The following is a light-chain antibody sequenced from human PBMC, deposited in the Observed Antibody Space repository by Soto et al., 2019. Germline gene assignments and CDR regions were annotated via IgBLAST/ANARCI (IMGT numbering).Light chain of an antibody. CDR2: DAS. Sequence: DIQMTQSPSTLSASVGDRVTITCRASQSIRSWLAWYQQKPGKAPKLLIYDASSLESGVPSRFSGSGSGTEFTFTISSLQPDDFATYYCQQYNSYPWTFGQATKVEIK. CDR3: QQYNSYPWT. V-gene: IGKV1-5*01. CDR1: QSIRSW. J-gene: IGKJ1*01.